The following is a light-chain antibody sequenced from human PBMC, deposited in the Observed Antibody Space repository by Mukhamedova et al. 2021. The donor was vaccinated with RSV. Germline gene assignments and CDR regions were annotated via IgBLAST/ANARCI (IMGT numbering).Light chain of an antibody. Sequence: WYQRRVHGRVPKLLIYAASTLHSGVPSRFSGSGYGTDFTLTISSLQPEDVVTYYCQKYNSAPHVTFGGGTKVEI. J-gene: IGKJ4*01. CDR2: AAS. V-gene: IGKV1-27*01. CDR3: QKYNSAPHVT.